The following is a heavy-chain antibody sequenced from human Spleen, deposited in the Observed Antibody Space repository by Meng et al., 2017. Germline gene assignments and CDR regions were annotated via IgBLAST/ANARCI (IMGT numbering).Heavy chain of an antibody. CDR2: IGHSGFT. V-gene: IGHV4-39*01. CDR1: GGSISTSGYY. J-gene: IGHJ4*01. CDR3: ARRAVRGDIDY. Sequence: QPQLQESGPGLVKPSQALSLPCSVSGGSISTSGYYWGWIRQPPGKGLEWIGDIGHSGFTYYTPSLKSRVTISVDTSKMQFSLRLTSVAAADTAVYYCARRAVRGDIDYWGHGTLVTVSS. D-gene: IGHD3-10*01.